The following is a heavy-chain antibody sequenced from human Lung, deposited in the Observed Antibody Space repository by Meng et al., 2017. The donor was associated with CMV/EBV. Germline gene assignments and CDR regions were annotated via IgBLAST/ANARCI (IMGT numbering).Heavy chain of an antibody. D-gene: IGHD2-2*03. CDR3: ARDGSLNGPNYYYYNGVDV. J-gene: IGHJ6*01. CDR2: INSYGGGT. Sequence: ASXXVSXKASAHSFIDYDIHWVRRAPGQGLEWMGRINSYGGGTNYAQQFRGRVTMTRDTSTDTAYMELSRLTSDDTAVYYCARDGSLNGPNYYYYNGVDVXGLGXTVTVSS. V-gene: IGHV1-2*06. CDR1: AHSFIDYD.